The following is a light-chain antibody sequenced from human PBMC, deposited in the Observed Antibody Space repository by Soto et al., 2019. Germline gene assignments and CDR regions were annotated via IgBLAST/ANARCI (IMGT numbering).Light chain of an antibody. CDR2: WAS. CDR1: QSVLYSSKNKNY. V-gene: IGKV4-1*01. Sequence: DIVMTQSPDSLSVSLGERATINCKSSQSVLYSSKNKNYLAWYQQKPGQPPKLLIYWASTRESGVPDRFSGSAYGTDVTLSISILQADDVAVYSCQQYYTTPLLTVGVGTKVEI. J-gene: IGKJ4*01. CDR3: QQYYTTPLLT.